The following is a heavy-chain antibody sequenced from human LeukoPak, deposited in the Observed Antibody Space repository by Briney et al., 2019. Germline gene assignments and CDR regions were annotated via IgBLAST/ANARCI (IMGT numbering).Heavy chain of an antibody. CDR3: ASRSTGFDY. V-gene: IGHV4-34*01. CDR2: INHSGST. CDR1: GGSFSCYY. Sequence: SETLSLTCAVYGGSFSCYYWSWIRQPPGKGLEWIGEINHSGSTNYNPSLKSRVTISVDTSKNQFSLKLSSVTAADTAVYYCASRSTGFDYWGQGTLVTVSS. D-gene: IGHD4-17*01. J-gene: IGHJ4*02.